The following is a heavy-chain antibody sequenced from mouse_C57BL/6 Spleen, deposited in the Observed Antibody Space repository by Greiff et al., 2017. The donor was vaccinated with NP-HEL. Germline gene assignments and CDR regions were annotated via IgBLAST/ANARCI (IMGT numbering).Heavy chain of an antibody. V-gene: IGHV14-4*01. CDR3: TTVITKGY. J-gene: IGHJ2*01. CDR1: GFNIKDDY. CDR2: IDPENGDT. Sequence: VQLQQSGAELVRPGASVKLSCTASGFNIKDDYMHWVKQRPEQGLEWIGWIDPENGDTESASKFQGKATITADTSSNTAYLQLSSLTSEDTAVYYCTTVITKGYWGQGTTLTVSS. D-gene: IGHD2-4*01.